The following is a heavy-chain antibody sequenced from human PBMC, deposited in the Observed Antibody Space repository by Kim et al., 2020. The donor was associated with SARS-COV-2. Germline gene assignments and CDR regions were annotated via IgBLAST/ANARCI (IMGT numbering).Heavy chain of an antibody. V-gene: IGHV4-59*08. J-gene: IGHJ4*02. D-gene: IGHD6-13*01. CDR3: ASHGYSSSWGLDY. Sequence: HPSLKSRVTISVDTSKNQFSLKLSSVTAADTAVYYCASHGYSSSWGLDYWGQGTLVTVSS.